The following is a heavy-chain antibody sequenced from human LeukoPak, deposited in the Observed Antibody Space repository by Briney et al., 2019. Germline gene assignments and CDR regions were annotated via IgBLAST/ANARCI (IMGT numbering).Heavy chain of an antibody. Sequence: SVKVSCKASGGTFSSYAMSWVRQAPGQGLEWMGGIIPIFGTANYAQKFQGRVTITADKSTSTAYMEVSSLRSEGTAVYYCARVEEFDYWGQGTLVTVSS. CDR3: ARVEEFDY. CDR2: IIPIFGTA. CDR1: GGTFSSYA. J-gene: IGHJ4*02. V-gene: IGHV1-69*06.